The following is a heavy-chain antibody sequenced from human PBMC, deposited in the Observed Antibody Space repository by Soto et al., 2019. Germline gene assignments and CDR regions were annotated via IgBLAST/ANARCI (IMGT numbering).Heavy chain of an antibody. CDR3: AREAAGFDI. J-gene: IGHJ3*02. V-gene: IGHV3-53*01. CDR1: GFTVSSNY. D-gene: IGHD6-13*01. Sequence: GGSLRLSCAASGFTVSSNYMSWVRQAPGKGLEWVSVIYYRGTTYYAASVQGRFTVSRDSSKNTLHLQMNDLRADDTAVYYCAREAAGFDIWGQGTMVTVSS. CDR2: IYYRGTT.